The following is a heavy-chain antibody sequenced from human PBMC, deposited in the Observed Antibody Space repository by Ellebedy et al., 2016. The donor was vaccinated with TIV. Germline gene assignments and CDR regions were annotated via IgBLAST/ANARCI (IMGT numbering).Heavy chain of an antibody. CDR1: GGSISRDC. D-gene: IGHD3-16*01. J-gene: IGHJ6*02. Sequence: SETLSLXCTVSGGSISRDCWSWIRQSPGKGLEWIGYIYYSGSTNYNPSLKSRVTISVDTSKNQFSLKLSSVTAADTAVYYCARATSNYYYAIDVWGLGTTFTVSS. V-gene: IGHV4-59*12. CDR3: ARATSNYYYAIDV. CDR2: IYYSGST.